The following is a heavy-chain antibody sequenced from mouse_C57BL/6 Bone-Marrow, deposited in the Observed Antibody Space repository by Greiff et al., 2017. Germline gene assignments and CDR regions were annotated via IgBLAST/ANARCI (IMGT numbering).Heavy chain of an antibody. Sequence: DVKLQESGPGLVKPSQSLSLTCSVTGYSITSGYYWNWIRQFPGNKLEWMGYISYDGSNNYNPSLKNRISITRDTSKNQFFLKLNSVTTEDTATYYCASWMHYYAMDYWGQGTSVTVSS. CDR2: ISYDGSN. J-gene: IGHJ4*01. CDR1: GYSITSGYY. V-gene: IGHV3-6*01. CDR3: ASWMHYYAMDY.